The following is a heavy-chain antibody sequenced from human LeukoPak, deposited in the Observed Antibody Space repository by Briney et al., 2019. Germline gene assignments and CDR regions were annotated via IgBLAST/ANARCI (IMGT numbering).Heavy chain of an antibody. D-gene: IGHD3-3*01. CDR2: ISAYNGNT. Sequence: ASVKVSCKASGYTFTSYDINWVRQATGQGLEWMGWISAYNGNTNYAQKLQGRVTMTTDTSTSTAYMELRSLRSDDTAVYYCARMGPYYDFWSGPNWFDPWGQGTLVTVFS. CDR3: ARMGPYYDFWSGPNWFDP. CDR1: GYTFTSYD. V-gene: IGHV1-18*01. J-gene: IGHJ5*02.